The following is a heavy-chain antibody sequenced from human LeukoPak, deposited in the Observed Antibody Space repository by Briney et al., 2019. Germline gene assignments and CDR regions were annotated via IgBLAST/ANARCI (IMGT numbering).Heavy chain of an antibody. CDR2: INHSGST. V-gene: IGHV4-34*01. J-gene: IGHJ4*02. D-gene: IGHD6-19*01. Sequence: SETLSLTCAVYGGSFSGYYWSWIRQPPAKGLEWIGEINHSGSTNYNPSLKSRVTISVDTSKNQFSLKLSSVTAADTAVYYCARDRTAVAGIFDYWGQGTLVTVSS. CDR3: ARDRTAVAGIFDY. CDR1: GGSFSGYY.